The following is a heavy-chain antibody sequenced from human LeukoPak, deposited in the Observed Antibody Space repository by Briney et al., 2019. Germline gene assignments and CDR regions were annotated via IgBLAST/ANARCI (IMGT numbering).Heavy chain of an antibody. V-gene: IGHV4-4*02. CDR3: ARHGAVAGDFFDY. D-gene: IGHD6-19*01. CDR1: GGSISSSNW. CDR2: IYHSGST. Sequence: PSETLSLTCAVSGGSISSSNWWSWVRQPPGKGLEWIGEIYHSGSTNYNPSLKSRVTISVDTSKNQFSLKLSSVTAADTAVYYCARHGAVAGDFFDYWGQGTLVTVSS. J-gene: IGHJ4*02.